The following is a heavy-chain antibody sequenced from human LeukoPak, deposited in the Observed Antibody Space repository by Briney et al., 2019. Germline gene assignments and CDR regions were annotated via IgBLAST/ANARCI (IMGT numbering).Heavy chain of an antibody. J-gene: IGHJ5*02. CDR3: ARGSGGWFDP. V-gene: IGHV1-2*02. CDR1: GYTFNDRN. CDR2: ISPKSGGT. D-gene: IGHD3-10*01. Sequence: ASVKVSCKASGYTFNDRNVHWVRQAPGQGLEWMGFISPKSGGTTCAREFQGRVTMTTDTSINTAYMDLSSLRSDDTAVYYCARGSGGWFDPWGQGMLVIVSS.